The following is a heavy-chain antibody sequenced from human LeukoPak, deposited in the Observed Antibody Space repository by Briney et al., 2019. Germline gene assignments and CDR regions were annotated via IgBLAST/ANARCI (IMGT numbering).Heavy chain of an antibody. Sequence: SQTLSLTCAISGDSFSSISAAWTWVRQSPSRGLEWLGRTYYRSKWYNDYAVSVNSRITMNPDTSKNQLSLQLNSVAPEDTGVYYCGRERIDAFDIWGQGTMVSVSS. J-gene: IGHJ3*02. CDR3: GRERIDAFDI. V-gene: IGHV6-1*01. CDR1: GDSFSSISAA. CDR2: TYYRSKWYN. D-gene: IGHD2-15*01.